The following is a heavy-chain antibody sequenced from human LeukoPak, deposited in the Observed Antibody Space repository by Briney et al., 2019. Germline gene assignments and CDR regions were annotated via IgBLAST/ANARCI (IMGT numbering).Heavy chain of an antibody. J-gene: IGHJ6*02. CDR2: IYSSGST. Sequence: SETLSLTCTVSGGPISSYYWSWIRQPAGKGLEWIGRIYSSGSTDYNSSLKSRVTMSVDTSKNQFSLKLSSVTAADTAAYYCARVGRVGPSGYGMDVWGQGTTVTVSS. CDR1: GGPISSYY. D-gene: IGHD3-10*01. V-gene: IGHV4-4*07. CDR3: ARVGRVGPSGYGMDV.